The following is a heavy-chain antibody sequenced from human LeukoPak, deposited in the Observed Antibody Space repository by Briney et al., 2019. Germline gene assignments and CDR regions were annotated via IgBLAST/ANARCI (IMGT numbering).Heavy chain of an antibody. CDR2: IYSSGPT. D-gene: IGHD3-16*01. CDR1: GGSISSYY. Sequence: TETLSLTCTVYGGSISSYYWSWIRQSAGKGLEWLGRIYSSGPTSYKHSLRSRLTMSVDTSKSQLSLKLKSVTAADTAVYYCVRVGEIWSNGGFFDLWGQGTLVTVPS. V-gene: IGHV4-4*07. CDR3: VRVGEIWSNGGFFDL. J-gene: IGHJ4*02.